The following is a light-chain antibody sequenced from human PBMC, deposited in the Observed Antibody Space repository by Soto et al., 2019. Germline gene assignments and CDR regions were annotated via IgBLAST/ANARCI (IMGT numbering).Light chain of an antibody. CDR3: QQYESSIMYT. V-gene: IGKV3-20*01. CDR1: RSLDRRN. Sequence: VLTQSPDILSLSPGERATLSCRASRSLDRRNLAWYQQKPGQAPRLLMSGASSRATGIPARFIGSGSGTDFTLTISRLEPEDFAVYYCQQYESSIMYTFGQGTRVEIK. CDR2: GAS. J-gene: IGKJ2*01.